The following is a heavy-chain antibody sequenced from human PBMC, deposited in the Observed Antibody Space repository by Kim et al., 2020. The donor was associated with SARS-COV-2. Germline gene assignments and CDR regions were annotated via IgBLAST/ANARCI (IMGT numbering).Heavy chain of an antibody. J-gene: IGHJ4*02. CDR1: GFTLSSYA. CDR3: PKDGYCSGGSCYSGGFDY. V-gene: IGHV3-23*01. CDR2: ISGSGGRT. Sequence: GGSLRLSCAASGFTLSSYAMSWVRQAPGKGLEWVSAISGSGGRTYYADSVKGRFTISRDNTKNTLYLKMDSLRAEDTAVYYCPKDGYCSGGSCYSGGFDYWGQGTLVTVSS. D-gene: IGHD2-15*01.